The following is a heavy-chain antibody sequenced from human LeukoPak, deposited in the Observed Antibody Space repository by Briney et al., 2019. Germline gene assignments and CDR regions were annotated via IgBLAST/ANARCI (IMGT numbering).Heavy chain of an antibody. CDR3: ARGGNWQLLGQF. V-gene: IGHV3-53*01. D-gene: IGHD2-15*01. Sequence: PGGSLRLTCAASGFSVSSNYMSWVRQAPGKGLEWVSIIYSGGSTYYAGSVKGRFTISRDNSKNTLYLQMNSLTAEDTAVYHCARGGNWQLLGQFWGQGTLVTVSS. CDR1: GFSVSSNY. CDR2: IYSGGST. J-gene: IGHJ4*02.